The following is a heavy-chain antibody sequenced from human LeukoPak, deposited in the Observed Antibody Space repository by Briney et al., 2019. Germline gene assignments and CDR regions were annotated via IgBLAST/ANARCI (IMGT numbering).Heavy chain of an antibody. Sequence: SETLSLTCTISGGSIGSYYWTWIRQPPGKGLEWIGYIDYSGSTNYNPSFKSRVTMSVDTSKNQFSLKLSSVTAADTAVYFCARDDVVMVYAHDYWGQGILVTVSS. V-gene: IGHV4-59*12. J-gene: IGHJ4*02. CDR3: ARDDVVMVYAHDY. D-gene: IGHD2-8*01. CDR2: IDYSGST. CDR1: GGSIGSYY.